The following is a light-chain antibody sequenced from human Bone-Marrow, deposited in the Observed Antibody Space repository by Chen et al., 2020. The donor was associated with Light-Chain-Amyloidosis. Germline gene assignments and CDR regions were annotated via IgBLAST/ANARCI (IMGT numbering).Light chain of an antibody. V-gene: IGLV3-21*02. CDR3: QVWDRSSDRPV. CDR2: DDS. CDR1: NIGSTS. J-gene: IGLJ3*02. Sequence: SYVLTQPSSVSVAPGQTATIACGGNNIGSTSVPWYQQTPGQAPLLVVYDDSDRPSGIPERLSGSNSGTTATLTISRVEAGDEADSYCQVWDRSSDRPVFGGGTKLTVL.